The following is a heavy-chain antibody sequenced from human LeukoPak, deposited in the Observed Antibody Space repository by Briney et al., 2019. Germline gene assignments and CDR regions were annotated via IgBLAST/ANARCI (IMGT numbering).Heavy chain of an antibody. CDR3: ARDYLTTVTTFFVYYYYYYGMDV. CDR2: ISSSSSYI. J-gene: IGHJ6*02. V-gene: IGHV3-21*01. Sequence: GGSLRLSCAASGFTFSSYSMTWVRQAPGKGLEWVSSISSSSSYIYYADSVKGRFTISRDNAKNSLYLQMNSLRAEDTAVYYCARDYLTTVTTFFVYYYYYYGMDVWGQGTTVTVSS. CDR1: GFTFSSYS. D-gene: IGHD4-17*01.